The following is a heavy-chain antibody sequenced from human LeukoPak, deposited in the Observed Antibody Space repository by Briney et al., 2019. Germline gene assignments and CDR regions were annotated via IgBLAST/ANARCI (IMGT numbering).Heavy chain of an antibody. CDR1: GFTFSSFS. V-gene: IGHV3-64D*08. J-gene: IGHJ4*02. CDR2: ISSNGNLA. CDR3: VKGSGTGWYGY. Sequence: QPGGSLRLSCSASGFTFSSFSMHWVRQAPGKGLEYVSAISSNGNLAYYADSVKGRFTISRDNSENTLYLQMSSLRGEDTAMFYCVKGSGTGWYGYWGQGTLVTVSS. D-gene: IGHD6-19*01.